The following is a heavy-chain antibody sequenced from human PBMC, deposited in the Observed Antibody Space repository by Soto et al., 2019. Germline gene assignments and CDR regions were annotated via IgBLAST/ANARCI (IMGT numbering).Heavy chain of an antibody. CDR2: ISVYNDSP. CDR1: GYTLANYG. V-gene: IGHV1-18*01. J-gene: IGHJ6*02. D-gene: IGHD3-9*01. Sequence: QVQLVQSGGEVKKPGASVKVSCKASGYTLANYGINWVRQAPGQGLEWVGWISVYNDSPTYAQKFQGRVTMTTDISTSTAYMELRSLRYDDTAVYYCARGGFEWSDRDYYYALDVWGQGTTVTVSS. CDR3: ARGGFEWSDRDYYYALDV.